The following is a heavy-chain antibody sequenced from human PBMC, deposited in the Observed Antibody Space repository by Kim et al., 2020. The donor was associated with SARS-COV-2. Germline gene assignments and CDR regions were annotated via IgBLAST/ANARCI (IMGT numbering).Heavy chain of an antibody. CDR3: ARDGSFRSYGYSSLYYMDV. V-gene: IGHV3-30-3*01. CDR1: GFTFSSYA. Sequence: GGSLRLSCAASGFTFSSYAMHWVRQAPGKGLEWVTLISYDGSNKYYADSVKGRFTISRDNSKNTLYLQMNSLRAEDTAVYYCARDGSFRSYGYSSLYYMDVWGKGTTVTVSS. D-gene: IGHD5-18*01. CDR2: ISYDGSNK. J-gene: IGHJ6*03.